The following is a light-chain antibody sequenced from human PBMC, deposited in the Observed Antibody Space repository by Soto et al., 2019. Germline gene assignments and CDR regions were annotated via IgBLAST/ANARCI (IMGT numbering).Light chain of an antibody. Sequence: QSALTQPPSASGSPGQSVTFSCTGTSSGLGAYNYVSWYQQHPGKAPKLIIYEVSKRPSGVPDRFSGSKSGNTASLTVSGLQAEDEAHYYCSSYAGSNNLGVIFGGGTQLTVL. J-gene: IGLJ2*01. V-gene: IGLV2-8*01. CDR3: SSYAGSNNLGVI. CDR2: EVS. CDR1: SSGLGAYNY.